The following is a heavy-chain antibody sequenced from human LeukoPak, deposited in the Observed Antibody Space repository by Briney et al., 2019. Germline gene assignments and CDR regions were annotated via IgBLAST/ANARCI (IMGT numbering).Heavy chain of an antibody. CDR3: ARVTTEGSSRLINYFDY. Sequence: GGSLRLSCAASGFTFSSYAMHWVRQAPGKGLEWVAVISYDGSNKYYADSVKGRFTISRDNSKNTLYLQMNSLRVEDTAVYYCARVTTEGSSRLINYFDYWGQGTLVTVSS. D-gene: IGHD1-26*01. CDR1: GFTFSSYA. V-gene: IGHV3-30-3*01. J-gene: IGHJ4*02. CDR2: ISYDGSNK.